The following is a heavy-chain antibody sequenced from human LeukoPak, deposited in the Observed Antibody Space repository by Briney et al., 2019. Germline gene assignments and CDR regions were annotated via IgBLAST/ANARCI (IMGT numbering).Heavy chain of an antibody. J-gene: IGHJ4*02. V-gene: IGHV4-59*01. Sequence: PSETLSLTCTVSGGSISRYYWSWIRQPPGKGLEWIGYIYYSGSTNYNPSLKSRVTISVDTSKNQFSLKLSSVTAADTAVYYCARENSGSYYGATIWGQGTLVTVSS. CDR1: GGSISRYY. CDR2: IYYSGST. D-gene: IGHD1-26*01. CDR3: ARENSGSYYGATI.